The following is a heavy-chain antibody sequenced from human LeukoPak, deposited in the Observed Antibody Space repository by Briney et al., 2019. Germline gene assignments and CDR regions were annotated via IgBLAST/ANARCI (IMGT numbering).Heavy chain of an antibody. V-gene: IGHV3-23*01. Sequence: GGSLRLSCPASEFTFSTYAMSWVRQAPGKGLEWVSAISGSGGSTYYADSVKGRFTISRDNSKNTLYLQLNSLRAEDTAVYYCAKSITAAGTGHFDYWGQGTLVTVSS. D-gene: IGHD6-13*01. CDR3: AKSITAAGTGHFDY. J-gene: IGHJ4*02. CDR2: ISGSGGST. CDR1: EFTFSTYA.